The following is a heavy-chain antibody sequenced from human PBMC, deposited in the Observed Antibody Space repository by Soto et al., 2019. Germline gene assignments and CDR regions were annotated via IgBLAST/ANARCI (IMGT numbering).Heavy chain of an antibody. V-gene: IGHV4-59*01. CDR3: ARTRDDGRFDY. CDR1: GGSISGYY. J-gene: IGHJ4*02. D-gene: IGHD1-1*01. Sequence: QVQLQESGPGLVKPSETRSLTCTVSGGSISGYYRSWIRRPPGKGLEWIAYIHYSGRTNYDPSLKSRLAISVDTSENQFTLKLSFVTDADTAVYYCARTRDDGRFDYWGQGTLVTVSS. CDR2: IHYSGRT.